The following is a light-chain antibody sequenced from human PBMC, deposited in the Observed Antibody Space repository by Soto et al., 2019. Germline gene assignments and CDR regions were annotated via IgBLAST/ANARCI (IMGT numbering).Light chain of an antibody. CDR2: DAS. Sequence: EIVLTQSPGTLSLSPGERATLSCSASQSVSSSYLAWYQQKPGQAPRLLIYDASSMATGVPDRFSGSGSGTEFTLTISSLQSEDFAVYYCQQYNNWPPITFGQGTRLEIK. CDR3: QQYNNWPPIT. V-gene: IGKV3-20*01. J-gene: IGKJ5*01. CDR1: QSVSSSY.